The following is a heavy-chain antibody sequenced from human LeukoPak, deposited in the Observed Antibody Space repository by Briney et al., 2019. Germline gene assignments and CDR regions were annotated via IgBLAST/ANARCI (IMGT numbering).Heavy chain of an antibody. D-gene: IGHD6-13*01. CDR1: GYTFTSYG. V-gene: IGHV1-18*01. CDR3: ARDYEQQLQLSGQDAFDI. CDR2: ISAYNGNT. Sequence: ASVKVSCKASGYTFTSYGISWVRQDPGQGLEWMGWISAYNGNTNYAQKLQGRVTMTTDTSTSTAYMELRSLRSDDTAVYYCARDYEQQLQLSGQDAFDIWGQGTMVTVSS. J-gene: IGHJ3*02.